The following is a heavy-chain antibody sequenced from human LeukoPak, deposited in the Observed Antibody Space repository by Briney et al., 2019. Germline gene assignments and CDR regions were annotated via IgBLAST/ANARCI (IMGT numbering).Heavy chain of an antibody. CDR3: ARVPLMVRGPNGGVY. Sequence: SQTLSLTCTVSGGSISSGDYYWSWIRQPPGKGLEWIGYIYYSGSTYYNPSLKSRVTISVDTSKYQFSLKLSSVTAADTAVYYCARVPLMVRGPNGGVYWGQGTLVTVSS. J-gene: IGHJ4*02. D-gene: IGHD3-10*01. V-gene: IGHV4-30-4*08. CDR1: GGSISSGDYY. CDR2: IYYSGST.